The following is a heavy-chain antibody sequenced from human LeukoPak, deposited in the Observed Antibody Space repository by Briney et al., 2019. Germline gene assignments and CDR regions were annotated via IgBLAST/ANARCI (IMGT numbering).Heavy chain of an antibody. D-gene: IGHD3-10*01. J-gene: IGHJ3*02. Sequence: ASVKVSCKVSGYTLTELSMHWVRQAPGKGLEWVGGFDSEDGETIYAQKFQGRVTMNEDTSTDTAYMELSSLRSEDTAVFYCATGYYYGSGIDAFDIWGQGTMVTVSS. CDR1: GYTLTELS. V-gene: IGHV1-24*01. CDR2: FDSEDGET. CDR3: ATGYYYGSGIDAFDI.